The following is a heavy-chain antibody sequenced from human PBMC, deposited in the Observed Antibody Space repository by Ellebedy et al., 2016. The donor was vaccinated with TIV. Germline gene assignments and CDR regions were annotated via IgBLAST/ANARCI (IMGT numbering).Heavy chain of an antibody. Sequence: ASVKVSCXASGYTFTSYYMHWVRQAPGQGLEWMGIINPSAGSTSYAQKFQGRVTMTRDTSTSTVYMELSRLRSDDTAVYYGARVEGFYYYYYGMDVWGQGTTVTVSS. CDR1: GYTFTSYY. D-gene: IGHD3-3*01. V-gene: IGHV1-46*01. CDR3: ARVEGFYYYYYGMDV. J-gene: IGHJ6*02. CDR2: INPSAGST.